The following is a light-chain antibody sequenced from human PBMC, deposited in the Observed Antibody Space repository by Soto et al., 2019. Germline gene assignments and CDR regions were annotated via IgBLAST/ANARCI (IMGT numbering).Light chain of an antibody. CDR1: QSVDIN. J-gene: IGKJ1*01. CDR3: QQYRSWPRT. CDR2: GAS. V-gene: IGKV3-15*01. Sequence: EIVLTQSPATLSVSPGERVTPSCRASQSVDINLAWYQQKPGQAPRLLIYGASTRATDMSGTFSGRGSGTEFTLTISNLRPEDFAVYYCQQYRSWPRTFGQGTKVEIK.